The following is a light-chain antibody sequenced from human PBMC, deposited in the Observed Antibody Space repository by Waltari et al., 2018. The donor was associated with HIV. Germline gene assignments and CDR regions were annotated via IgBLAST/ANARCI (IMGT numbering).Light chain of an antibody. V-gene: IGLV4-69*01. CDR2: INSDGSH. CDR3: LTWDTGIGV. CDR1: SGYRNHA. J-gene: IGLJ2*01. Sequence: QVVLTQSPSASASLGASVKLTCTLSSGYRNHAIAWPQQQSEKGPRYLMKINSDGSHNKGDGIPDRFSGSSSGAERYLTISSLQSEDEADYYCLTWDTGIGVFGGGTKLTVL.